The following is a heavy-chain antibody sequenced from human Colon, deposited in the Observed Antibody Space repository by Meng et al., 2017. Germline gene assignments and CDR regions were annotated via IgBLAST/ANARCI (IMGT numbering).Heavy chain of an antibody. V-gene: IGHV3-15*01. CDR3: GTDIYD. CDR1: GFTFTTAW. J-gene: IGHJ4*02. Sequence: EVQLEESGGGLVQPGGSLRLSCAASGFTFTTAWMTWVRRTPGRGLEWVGRIKSNNDGGTTDYAAPVKGRFTISRDDSKCTLYLQMNSLKIEDTAMYYCGTDIYDWGQGTLVTVSS. CDR2: IKSNNDGGTT. D-gene: IGHD2/OR15-2a*01.